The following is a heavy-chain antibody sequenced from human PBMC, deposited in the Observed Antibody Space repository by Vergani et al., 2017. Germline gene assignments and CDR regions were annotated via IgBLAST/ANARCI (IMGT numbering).Heavy chain of an antibody. Sequence: EVQLLESGGGLVQPGGSLRLSCAASGFTFSSYAMSWVRQAPGQGREWVSAISGSGGSTYYADSVKGRFTISRANSKNTLYLQMNSLRAVDTAVYYCAKLDTGFDYWGQGTRVTVSS. J-gene: IGHJ4*02. CDR3: AKLDTGFDY. D-gene: IGHD5-18*01. CDR1: GFTFSSYA. CDR2: ISGSGGST. V-gene: IGHV3-23*01.